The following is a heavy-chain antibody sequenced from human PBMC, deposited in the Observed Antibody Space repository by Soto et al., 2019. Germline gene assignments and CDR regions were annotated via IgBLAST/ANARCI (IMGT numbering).Heavy chain of an antibody. Sequence: GASVKVSCKASGGTFSSYAISWVRQAPGQGLEWMGGIIPIFGTANYAQKFQGRVTITADESTSTAYMELSSLRSEDTAVYYCARDLPQYSSGWYLFDYWGQGTLVTVFS. J-gene: IGHJ4*02. V-gene: IGHV1-69*13. D-gene: IGHD6-19*01. CDR3: ARDLPQYSSGWYLFDY. CDR1: GGTFSSYA. CDR2: IIPIFGTA.